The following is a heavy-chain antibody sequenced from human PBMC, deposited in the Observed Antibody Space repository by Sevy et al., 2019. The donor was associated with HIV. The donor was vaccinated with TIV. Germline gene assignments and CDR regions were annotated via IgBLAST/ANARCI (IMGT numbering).Heavy chain of an antibody. CDR2: MNPNSGNI. CDR3: ARAGGLVDQGFDF. J-gene: IGHJ4*02. Sequence: ASVKVSCKASGYTFSSYDINWVRQATGQGLEWMGWMNPNSGNIDYAQKFQGRVTMTRDTSISTVYMELSSLRSEDMAVYYCARAGGLVDQGFDFWGQGTLVTVSS. V-gene: IGHV1-8*01. CDR1: GYTFSSYD. D-gene: IGHD1-26*01.